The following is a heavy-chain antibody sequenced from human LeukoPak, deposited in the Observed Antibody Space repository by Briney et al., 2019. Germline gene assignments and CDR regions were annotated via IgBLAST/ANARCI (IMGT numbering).Heavy chain of an antibody. CDR1: GFTFSSYA. V-gene: IGHV3-30-3*01. J-gene: IGHJ5*02. Sequence: GRSLRLSCAASGFTFSSYAMHWVRQAPGKGLEWVAVISYVGSNKYYADSVKGRFTISRDNSKNTLYLQMNSLRAEDTAVYYCAREATGGFDPWGQGTLVTVSS. CDR3: AREATGGFDP. CDR2: ISYVGSNK.